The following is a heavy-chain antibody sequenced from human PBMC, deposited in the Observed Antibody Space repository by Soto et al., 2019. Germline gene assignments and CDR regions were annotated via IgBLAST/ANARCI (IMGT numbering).Heavy chain of an antibody. CDR3: ASRRSGYYYGMDV. V-gene: IGHV4-59*08. Sequence: QVQLQESGPGLVKPSETLSLTCTVSGGSISSYYWTWIRQPPGKGLEWIGYIDYSGSTNYNPSLRSRVXXSXDXXRNQFSLKLSSVTAADTALYYCASRRSGYYYGMDVWGQGTTVTVSS. J-gene: IGHJ6*02. D-gene: IGHD2-15*01. CDR1: GGSISSYY. CDR2: IDYSGST.